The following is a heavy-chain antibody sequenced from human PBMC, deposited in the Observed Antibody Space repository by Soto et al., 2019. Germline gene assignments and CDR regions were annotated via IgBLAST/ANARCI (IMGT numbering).Heavy chain of an antibody. CDR1: GFTFSSYG. Sequence: QVQLVESGGGVVQPGRSLRLSCAASGFTFSSYGMHWVRQAPGKGLEWVAVISYDGSNKYYADSVKGRFTISRDNSKNTLYMQMNSLRAEDTAVYYCAKDSGITPYYYYYGMDVWGQGTTVTVSS. V-gene: IGHV3-30*18. CDR2: ISYDGSNK. D-gene: IGHD3-10*01. CDR3: AKDSGITPYYYYYGMDV. J-gene: IGHJ6*02.